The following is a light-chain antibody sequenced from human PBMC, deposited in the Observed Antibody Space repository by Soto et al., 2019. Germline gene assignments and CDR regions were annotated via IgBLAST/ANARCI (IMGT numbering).Light chain of an antibody. J-gene: IGLJ1*01. V-gene: IGLV2-14*01. CDR2: EVS. CDR1: SSDVGGYNY. CDR3: SSYTSSRTFYV. Sequence: QSVLTQPASVSGSPGQSITISCTGTSSDVGGYNYVSWYQQHPGKAPKLMIYEVSNRPSGVSNRFSGSKSGNTASLTISGLRAEDEADYYCSSYTSSRTFYVFGTGTKVTVL.